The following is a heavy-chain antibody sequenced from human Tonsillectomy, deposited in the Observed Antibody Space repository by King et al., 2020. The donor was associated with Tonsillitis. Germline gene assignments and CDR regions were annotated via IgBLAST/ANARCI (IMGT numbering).Heavy chain of an antibody. CDR1: GGSISSYY. J-gene: IGHJ6*03. CDR3: ARDSPLAMAGIVSYMDV. CDR2: MYTSGST. Sequence: QLQESGPGLVKPSETLSLTCTVSGGSISSYYWTWIRQPAGKGLEWIGRMYTSGSTNYNPSLRSRVTMSVDTSKNQFSLTLSSVTAADTAVYYCARDSPLAMAGIVSYMDVWGRGTTVTVSS. D-gene: IGHD6-19*01. V-gene: IGHV4-4*07.